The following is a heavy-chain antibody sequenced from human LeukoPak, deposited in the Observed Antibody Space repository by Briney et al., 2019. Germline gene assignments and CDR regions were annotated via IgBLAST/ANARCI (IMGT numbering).Heavy chain of an antibody. CDR2: KNHSGRT. V-gene: IGHV4-34*01. Sequence: SETLSLTCAVYGGSFSGYYWSWVRQPPGKGREGMGEKNHSGRTNYNPSLKSRVTISVDPSKNQFSLKLSSVTAADTAVYYCARRPLLTIFGVGQYSYYMDVWGKGTTVTPSS. CDR3: ARRPLLTIFGVGQYSYYMDV. CDR1: GGSFSGYY. J-gene: IGHJ6*03. D-gene: IGHD3-3*01.